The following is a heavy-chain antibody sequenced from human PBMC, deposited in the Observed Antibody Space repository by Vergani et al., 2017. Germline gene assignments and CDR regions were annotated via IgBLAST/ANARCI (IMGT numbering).Heavy chain of an antibody. CDR2: IYYSGST. CDR3: ARVFTEQWLVRSFWYFDL. D-gene: IGHD6-19*01. Sequence: QLQLQESGPGLVKPSETLSLTCTVSGGSISSSSYYWGWIRQPPGKGLEWIGSIYYSGSTYYNPSLKSRVTISVDTSKNQFSLKLSSVTAADTAVYYCARVFTEQWLVRSFWYFDLWGRGTLVTVSS. J-gene: IGHJ2*01. V-gene: IGHV4-39*07. CDR1: GGSISSSSYY.